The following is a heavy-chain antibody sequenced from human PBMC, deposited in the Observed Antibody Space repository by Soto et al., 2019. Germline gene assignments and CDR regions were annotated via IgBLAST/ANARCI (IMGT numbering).Heavy chain of an antibody. CDR1: GDSVSINTAA. D-gene: IGHD5-12*01. CDR3: ARDLESGYSNYYYYMDV. Sequence: PSQTLSLTCAISGDSVSINTAAWHWIRQSPSRGLEWLGRTYFRSRWYNDYAVSVKSRITINADTSKNQFSLHLNSVSPEDTAVYYCARDLESGYSNYYYYMDVWGKGTTVTVSS. CDR2: TYFRSRWYN. J-gene: IGHJ6*03. V-gene: IGHV6-1*01.